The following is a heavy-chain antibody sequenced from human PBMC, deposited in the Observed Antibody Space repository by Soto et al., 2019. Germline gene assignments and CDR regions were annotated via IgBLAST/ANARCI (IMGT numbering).Heavy chain of an antibody. Sequence: EVHLVESGGDSVQPGGSLTLSCAGSGFAFRSYWIHWVRQVPGKGLVWVSRIKGDGSTTSYADSVRGRFTISRDNAKDTLYLQMNSLRAEDTALYYCARVGQGRYYFDYWGQGTLVTVSS. CDR2: IKGDGSTT. V-gene: IGHV3-74*01. J-gene: IGHJ4*02. CDR3: ARVGQGRYYFDY. CDR1: GFAFRSYW.